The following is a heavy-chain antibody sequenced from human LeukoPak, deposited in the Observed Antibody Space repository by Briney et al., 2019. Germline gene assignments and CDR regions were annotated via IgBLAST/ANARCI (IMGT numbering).Heavy chain of an antibody. D-gene: IGHD6-13*01. CDR2: IYYSGST. Sequence: SETLSLTCTVSGGSISSSSYYWGWIRQPPGKGLEWIGRIYYSGSTYYNPSLKSLVTIYVDTAKNQFSLKLSSVTAADTAVYYCARQPYSSSWPYYYYGMDVWGQGTTVTVSS. J-gene: IGHJ6*02. CDR3: ARQPYSSSWPYYYYGMDV. CDR1: GGSISSSSYY. V-gene: IGHV4-39*01.